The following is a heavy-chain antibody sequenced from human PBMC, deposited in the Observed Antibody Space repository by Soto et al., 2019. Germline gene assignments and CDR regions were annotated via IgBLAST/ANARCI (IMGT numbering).Heavy chain of an antibody. J-gene: IGHJ4*02. V-gene: IGHV3-23*01. Sequence: EVQLLESGGGLVQPGGSLRLSCAASGFTFSNYAMNWVRQAPGKGLEWVSAISGSGGSTYYADSVKGRFTVSRDNSKNPRYLKMKGWGAGAAAVYYCAKTPGVLLLGSGEGHALFDSWAQGPLAPFSS. CDR1: GFTFSNYA. D-gene: IGHD3-10*01. CDR3: AKTPGVLLLGSGEGHALFDS. CDR2: ISGSGGST.